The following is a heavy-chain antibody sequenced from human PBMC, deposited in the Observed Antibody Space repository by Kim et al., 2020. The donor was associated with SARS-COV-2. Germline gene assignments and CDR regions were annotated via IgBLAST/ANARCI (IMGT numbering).Heavy chain of an antibody. D-gene: IGHD3-10*01. V-gene: IGHV4-34*01. J-gene: IGHJ5*02. Sequence: PSLMSRVTISVDTSKNQFSLKLSSVTAADTAVYYCARSMVRGKLNWFDPWGQGTLVTVSS. CDR3: ARSMVRGKLNWFDP.